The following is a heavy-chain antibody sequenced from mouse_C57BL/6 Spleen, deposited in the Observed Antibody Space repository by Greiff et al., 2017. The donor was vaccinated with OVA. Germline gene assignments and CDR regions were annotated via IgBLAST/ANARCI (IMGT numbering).Heavy chain of an antibody. Sequence: DVKLQESGPGLVKPSQSLSLTCSVTGYSITSGYYWNWIRQFPGNKLEWMGYISYDGSNNYNPSLKNRISITRDTSKNQFFLKLNSVTTEDTATYYCASRTGEGYFDVWGTGTTVTVSS. CDR2: ISYDGSN. CDR1: GYSITSGYY. J-gene: IGHJ1*03. V-gene: IGHV3-6*01. CDR3: ASRTGEGYFDV. D-gene: IGHD4-1*01.